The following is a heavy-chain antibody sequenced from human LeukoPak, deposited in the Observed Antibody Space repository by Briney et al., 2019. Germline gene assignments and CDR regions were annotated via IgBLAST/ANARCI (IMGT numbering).Heavy chain of an antibody. J-gene: IGHJ4*02. D-gene: IGHD6-13*01. V-gene: IGHV1-2*02. CDR3: ATPPAYSSSWYLDY. Sequence: ASVKVSCKASGYTFTGYYMHWVRQAPGQGLEWMGWINPNSGGTNYAQKFQGRVTMTRDTSISTAYMELSRLRSEDTAVYYCATPPAYSSSWYLDYWGQGTLVTVSS. CDR2: INPNSGGT. CDR1: GYTFTGYY.